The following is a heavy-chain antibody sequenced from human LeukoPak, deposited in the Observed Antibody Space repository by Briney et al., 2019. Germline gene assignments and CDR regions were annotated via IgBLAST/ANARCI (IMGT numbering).Heavy chain of an antibody. Sequence: GASVKVSCKASGYTFTSYGISWVRQAPGQGLEWIGWISTYNGNTNYAQKLQGRVTMTTDTSTSTAYMELRSLRSDDTAVYYCARETPYCSSTSCSNRGSDNWFDPWGQGTLVTVSS. V-gene: IGHV1-18*01. CDR2: ISTYNGNT. J-gene: IGHJ5*02. CDR3: ARETPYCSSTSCSNRGSDNWFDP. D-gene: IGHD2-2*01. CDR1: GYTFTSYG.